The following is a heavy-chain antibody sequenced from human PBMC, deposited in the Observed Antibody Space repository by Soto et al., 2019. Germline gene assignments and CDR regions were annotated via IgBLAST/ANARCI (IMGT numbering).Heavy chain of an antibody. CDR1: GFAFSSHP. CDR2: ISDSGGLT. V-gene: IGHV3-23*01. CDR3: ARRAFGRSRSLAI. Sequence: PGGSLRLSCAASGFAFSSHPMSWVRQAPERGLEWVSGISDSGGLTYNADSVKGRFTISRDNSKNTLYLQMNSLRAEDTALYYCARRAFGRSRSLAIWGQGTMVTVSS. J-gene: IGHJ3*02. D-gene: IGHD3-16*01.